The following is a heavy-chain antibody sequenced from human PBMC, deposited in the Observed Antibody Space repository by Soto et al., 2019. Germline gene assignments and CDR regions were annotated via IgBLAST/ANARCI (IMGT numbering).Heavy chain of an antibody. V-gene: IGHV3-21*06. CDR1: GFTFSDEN. CDR3: ARDSDCHSTSCFFPPHV. Sequence: PGGSLRLSCSASGFTFSDENMSWVRQVPGKGLEWVSGISGGGSYIFYADSVQGRFSISRDNPNNSLFLEMNSLRVEDTAVYYCARDSDCHSTSCFFPPHVWGQGTTVTVSS. J-gene: IGHJ6*02. CDR2: ISGGGSYI. D-gene: IGHD2-2*01.